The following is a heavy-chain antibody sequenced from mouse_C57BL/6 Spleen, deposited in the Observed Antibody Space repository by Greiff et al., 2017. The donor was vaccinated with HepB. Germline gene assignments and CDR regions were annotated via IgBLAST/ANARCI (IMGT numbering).Heavy chain of an antibody. CDR2: IHPNSGST. Sequence: VQLQQSGAELVKPGASVKLSCKASGYTFTSYWMHWVKQRPGQGLEWIGMIHPNSGSTNYNEKFKSKATLTVDKSSSTAYMQLSSLTSEDSAVYYCARSPSTMITTRVYFDYWGQGTTLTVSS. J-gene: IGHJ2*01. V-gene: IGHV1-64*01. CDR3: ARSPSTMITTRVYFDY. CDR1: GYTFTSYW. D-gene: IGHD2-4*01.